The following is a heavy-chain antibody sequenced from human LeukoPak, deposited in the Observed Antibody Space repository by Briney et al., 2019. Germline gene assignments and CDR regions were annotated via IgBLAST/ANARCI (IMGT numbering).Heavy chain of an antibody. Sequence: PGGSLTLSCAASGFTFNTYWMHWVRQAPGKGLVWVSRINPDGRSTDYANPVKGRFTISRDNAKNTLYLQMNSLRVEDTATYYCAKVDGTGNSVFDYWGQGTLVPVSS. CDR2: INPDGRST. CDR1: GFTFNTYW. V-gene: IGHV3-74*01. D-gene: IGHD6-19*01. CDR3: AKVDGTGNSVFDY. J-gene: IGHJ4*02.